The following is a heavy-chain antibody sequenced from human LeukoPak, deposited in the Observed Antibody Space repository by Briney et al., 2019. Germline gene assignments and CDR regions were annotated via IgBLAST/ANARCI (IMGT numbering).Heavy chain of an antibody. CDR3: ARDSPSRGSNPFDY. Sequence: AASVKVSCKASGGTFSSYAISWVRQAPGQGLEWMGGIIPIFGTANYAQKFQGRVTITADESTSTAYMELSSLRSEDTAVYYCARDSPSRGSNPFDYWGQGTLVTVSS. CDR1: GGTFSSYA. D-gene: IGHD1-26*01. J-gene: IGHJ4*02. CDR2: IIPIFGTA. V-gene: IGHV1-69*01.